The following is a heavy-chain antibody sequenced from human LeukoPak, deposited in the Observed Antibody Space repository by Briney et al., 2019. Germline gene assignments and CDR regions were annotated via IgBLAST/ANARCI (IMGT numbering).Heavy chain of an antibody. V-gene: IGHV4-61*10. J-gene: IGHJ6*03. CDR1: GGSINSPGYY. CDR3: ARGDYSSSSYYYYYYMDV. Sequence: PSETLSLTCTVSGGSINSPGYYWSWIRQPAGRGLEWIGDIYYSGSTNYNPSLKSRVTISVDTSKNQFSLKLSSVTTADTAVYSCARGDYSSSSYYYYYYMDVWGKGTTVTVSS. D-gene: IGHD6-6*01. CDR2: IYYSGST.